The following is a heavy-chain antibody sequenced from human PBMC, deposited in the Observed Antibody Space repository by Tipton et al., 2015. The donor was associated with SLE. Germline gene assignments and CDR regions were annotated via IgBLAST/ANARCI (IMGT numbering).Heavy chain of an antibody. V-gene: IGHV4-39*07. CDR2: IYYSGST. CDR3: ARDEGGGSHAFDI. CDR1: GGSISSSSYY. J-gene: IGHJ3*02. D-gene: IGHD1-26*01. Sequence: TLSLTFTVSGGSISSSSYYLGWIRQPPGKGLEWIGSIYYSGSTYYNPSLKSRVTISVDTSKNQFSLKLSSVTAADTAVYYCARDEGGGSHAFDIWGQGTMVTVSS.